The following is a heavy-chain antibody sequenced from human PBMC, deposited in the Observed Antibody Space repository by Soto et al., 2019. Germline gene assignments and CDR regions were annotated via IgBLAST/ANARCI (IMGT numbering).Heavy chain of an antibody. CDR3: AIEYSSSRAFDY. J-gene: IGHJ4*02. V-gene: IGHV1-3*01. D-gene: IGHD6-6*01. CDR2: INAGNGNT. CDR1: GYTFTSYA. Sequence: ASVKVSCKASGYTFTSYAMHWVRQAPGQRLEWMGWINAGNGNTKYSQKFQGRVTITRDTSASTAYMELSSLRSEDTAVYYCAIEYSSSRAFDYWGQGTLVTVSS.